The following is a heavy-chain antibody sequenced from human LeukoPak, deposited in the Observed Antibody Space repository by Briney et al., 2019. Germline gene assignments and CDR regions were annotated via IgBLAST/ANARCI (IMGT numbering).Heavy chain of an antibody. CDR3: ARANCSGGSCYPRGAFDI. Sequence: PSETLSLTCTVSGGALSSYYWSWIRQPPGKGLEWSGYIYYSGSTNYNPSLKSRVTISVDTSKTQFSLKLSSVTAADTAVYYCARANCSGGSCYPRGAFDIWGQGTMVTVSS. V-gene: IGHV4-59*01. CDR1: GGALSSYY. D-gene: IGHD2-15*01. J-gene: IGHJ3*02. CDR2: IYYSGST.